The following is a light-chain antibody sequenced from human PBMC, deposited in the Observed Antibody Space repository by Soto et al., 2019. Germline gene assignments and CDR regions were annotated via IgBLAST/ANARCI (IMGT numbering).Light chain of an antibody. J-gene: IGKJ2*01. Sequence: ETLLTQSPATLSVSPGERATLSRRASQSVRDNLAWYQQKPGQAPRLLIYGASTRAPGIPDRFSGSGFGTEFSLTISSLQSEDFAVYYCQQHNDWPPSTFGQGTKLEIK. V-gene: IGKV3-15*01. CDR2: GAS. CDR1: QSVRDN. CDR3: QQHNDWPPST.